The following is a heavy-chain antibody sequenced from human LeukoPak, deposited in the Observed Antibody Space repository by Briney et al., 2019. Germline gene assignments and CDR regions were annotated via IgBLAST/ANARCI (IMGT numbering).Heavy chain of an antibody. D-gene: IGHD6-19*01. V-gene: IGHV3-53*01. CDR2: IYSGGNT. Sequence: PGGSLRLSCAASGFTVSSNYITWVRQAPGKGLEWVSVIYSGGNTYYADSVKGRFTISIDNSKNTLYLQMNSLRAEDTAVYYCAAARQWLVPDYWGQGTLSPSPQ. CDR3: AAARQWLVPDY. J-gene: IGHJ4*02. CDR1: GFTVSSNY.